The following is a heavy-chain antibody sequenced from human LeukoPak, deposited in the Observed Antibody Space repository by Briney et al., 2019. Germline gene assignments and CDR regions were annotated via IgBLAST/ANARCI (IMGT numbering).Heavy chain of an antibody. D-gene: IGHD6-13*01. Sequence: KSSETLSLTCAVYGGSFSGYYWSWIRQPPGKGLEWIGEINHSGSTNYNPSLKSRVTISADTSKNQFSLKLSSVTAADTAVYYCARHDRWALYAAAGTTTFDYWGQGTLVTVSS. V-gene: IGHV4-34*01. CDR2: INHSGST. CDR3: ARHDRWALYAAAGTTTFDY. J-gene: IGHJ4*02. CDR1: GGSFSGYY.